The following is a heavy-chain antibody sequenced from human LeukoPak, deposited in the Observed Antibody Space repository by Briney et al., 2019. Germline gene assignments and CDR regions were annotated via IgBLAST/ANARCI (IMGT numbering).Heavy chain of an antibody. CDR2: IYTSGST. J-gene: IGHJ4*02. CDR1: GGSISSGSYY. D-gene: IGHD2-21*02. Sequence: SQTLSLTCTVSGGSISSGSYYWSWIRQPAGKGLEWIGRIYTSGSTNYNPSLKSRVTISVDTSNNQFSLKLSSVTAADTAVYYCARDGDWSFDHWGQGTLVTVSS. CDR3: ARDGDWSFDH. V-gene: IGHV4-61*02.